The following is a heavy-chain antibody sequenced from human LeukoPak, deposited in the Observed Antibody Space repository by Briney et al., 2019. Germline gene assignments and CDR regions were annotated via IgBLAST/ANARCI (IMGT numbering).Heavy chain of an antibody. CDR3: AKDKAPLYSGYDWDLDF. D-gene: IGHD5-12*01. V-gene: IGHV3-9*01. CDR2: ISWNSGSI. J-gene: IGHJ4*02. Sequence: GGSLRLSCAASGFTLHQYAIHWVRQVPGKGLEWVSGISWNSGSIGYADSVRGRFTISRDNAKNSVYLQMNSLRAEDTALYYCAKDKAPLYSGYDWDLDFWGQGTLVIVSS. CDR1: GFTLHQYA.